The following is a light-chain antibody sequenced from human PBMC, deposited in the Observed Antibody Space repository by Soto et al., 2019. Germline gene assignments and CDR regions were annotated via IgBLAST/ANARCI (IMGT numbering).Light chain of an antibody. CDR2: DAS. J-gene: IGKJ5*01. CDR1: QIVSSSY. V-gene: IGKV3-11*01. CDR3: QQRSNWPSIT. Sequence: IVLTQSPCTLSLSPLKRAALSFTAVQIVSSSYLAWYQQKPCQAPRLLIYDASNRSTGIPARFSGSGSGTDFTLTISSLEPEDFAVYYCQQRSNWPSITFGQGTRLEIK.